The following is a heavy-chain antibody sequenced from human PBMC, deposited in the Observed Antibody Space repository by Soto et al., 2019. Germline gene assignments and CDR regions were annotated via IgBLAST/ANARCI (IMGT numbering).Heavy chain of an antibody. CDR3: ARERWTAAGAFDY. D-gene: IGHD6-13*01. V-gene: IGHV3-7*01. CDR1: GFTFSSFW. J-gene: IGHJ4*02. CDR2: IKQEGSEK. Sequence: HPGGSLRPSCAPSGFTFSSFWMSWVRQAPGKGLEWVANIKQEGSEKYYVDSVKGRFTISRDNAKNSLYLQMNSLRAEDTAVYYCARERWTAAGAFDYWGQGTLVTVSS.